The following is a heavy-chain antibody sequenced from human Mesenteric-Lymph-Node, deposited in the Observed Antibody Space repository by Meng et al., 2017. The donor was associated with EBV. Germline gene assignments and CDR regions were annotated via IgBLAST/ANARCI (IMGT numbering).Heavy chain of an antibody. CDR2: IYYRGST. Sequence: QLAAPGPGRGQPDTLLSLTFAGSGASIGSGFYYWSWIRQPPGKGLEWMGYIYYRGSTYYNPSLKSRVTISVDTSKNLLSLKVYSVTAADTAVYYCAGHDFGDYAFDYWGQGTLVTVSS. CDR3: AGHDFGDYAFDY. V-gene: IGHV4-30-4*01. D-gene: IGHD4-17*01. J-gene: IGHJ4*02. CDR1: GASIGSGFYY.